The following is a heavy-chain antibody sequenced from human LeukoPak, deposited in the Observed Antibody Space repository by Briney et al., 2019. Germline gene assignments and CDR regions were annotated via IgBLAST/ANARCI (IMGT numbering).Heavy chain of an antibody. Sequence: SETLSLTCTVSGGSISSRSYYWGWIRQPPGKGLEWIGSFYYSGSTNYNPSLKSRVTISVDTSKNQFSLKLSSVTAADTAVYYCARTFGVVTPFDYWGQGTLVTVSS. D-gene: IGHD3-3*01. J-gene: IGHJ4*02. V-gene: IGHV4-39*07. CDR1: GGSISSRSYY. CDR2: FYYSGST. CDR3: ARTFGVVTPFDY.